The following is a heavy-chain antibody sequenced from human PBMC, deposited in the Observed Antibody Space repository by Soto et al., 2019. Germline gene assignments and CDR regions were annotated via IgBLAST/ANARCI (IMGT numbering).Heavy chain of an antibody. CDR2: ISGHNGNT. Sequence: ASVKVSCKASGYTFTNHGISCVRRAPGQGLEWLGWISGHNGNTKYAQRLQGRVTMTTDTSTGTAYMELRSLKSDDTAVYYCARDLYPLAYYFDYWGQGTLVTVSS. CDR3: ARDLYPLAYYFDY. V-gene: IGHV1-18*01. CDR1: GYTFTNHG. J-gene: IGHJ4*02.